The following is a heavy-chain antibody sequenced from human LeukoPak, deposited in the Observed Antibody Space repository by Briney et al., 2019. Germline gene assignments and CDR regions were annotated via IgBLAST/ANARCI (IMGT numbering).Heavy chain of an antibody. J-gene: IGHJ4*02. CDR2: IYHSGSA. CDR1: GYSISSGDY. D-gene: IGHD3-22*01. CDR3: AREPEAIYDSSGPSDY. Sequence: SETLSLTCSVSGYSISSGDYWGWIRQPPGKGLEWIGSIYHSGSAYYNPSLKSRVTISVDTSKNQFSLKLSSVTAADTAVYYCAREPEAIYDSSGPSDYWGQGTLVTVSS. V-gene: IGHV4-38-2*02.